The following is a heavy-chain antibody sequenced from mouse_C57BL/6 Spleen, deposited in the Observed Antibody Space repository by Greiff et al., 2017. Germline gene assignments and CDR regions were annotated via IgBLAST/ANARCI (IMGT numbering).Heavy chain of an antibody. D-gene: IGHD2-3*01. Sequence: EVKVVESGGGLVKPGGSLKLSCAASGFTFSDYGMHWVRQAPEKGLEWVAYISSGSSTIYYADTVKGRFTISRDNAKNTLFLQMTSLRSEDTAMYYCARADEPDGYYGYFDVWGTGTTVTVSS. CDR3: ARADEPDGYYGYFDV. CDR2: ISSGSSTI. CDR1: GFTFSDYG. J-gene: IGHJ1*03. V-gene: IGHV5-17*01.